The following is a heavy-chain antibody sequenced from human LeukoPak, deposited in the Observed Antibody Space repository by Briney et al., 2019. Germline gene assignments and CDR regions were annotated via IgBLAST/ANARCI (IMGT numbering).Heavy chain of an antibody. CDR2: ISSSSCYI. D-gene: IGHD6-19*01. CDR1: GFTFSSYS. Sequence: GGSLRLSCAASGFTFSSYSMNWVRQAPGKGLEWVSSISSSSCYIYYADSVKGRFTISRDNAKNSLYLQMNSLRAEDTAVYYCARSIAVVEGGMDVWGQGTTVTVSS. CDR3: ARSIAVVEGGMDV. V-gene: IGHV3-21*01. J-gene: IGHJ6*02.